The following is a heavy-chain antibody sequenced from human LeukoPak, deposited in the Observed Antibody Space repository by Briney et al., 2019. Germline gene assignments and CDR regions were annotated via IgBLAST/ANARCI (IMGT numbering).Heavy chain of an antibody. V-gene: IGHV3-23*01. CDR2: ISGSGGST. J-gene: IGHJ4*02. CDR1: GFTFSSYA. D-gene: IGHD3-10*01. CDR3: AKDPPKLLWFGELNFDC. Sequence: GGSLSLSCAASGFTFSSYAMSWVRQPPGKGLEWVSAISGSGGSTYYADSVKGRFTISRDNSKNTLYLQMNSLRAEDTAVYYCAKDPPKLLWFGELNFDCWGQGTLVTVSS.